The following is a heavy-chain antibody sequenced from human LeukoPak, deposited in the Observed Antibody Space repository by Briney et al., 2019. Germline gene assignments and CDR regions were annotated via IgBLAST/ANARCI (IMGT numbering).Heavy chain of an antibody. CDR2: IYPDESNI. CDR3: ARPPSRGYSSSFEY. J-gene: IGHJ4*02. D-gene: IGHD2-2*03. V-gene: IGHV5-51*01. CDR1: GYSFPTYW. Sequence: GESLKISCKGSGYSFPTYWIAWVRQMPGKGLEWMGSIYPDESNIRYSPSFQGQVTISADKSISTAYLQWSSLKAPDTAMYYCARPPSRGYSSSFEYWGQGTLVTVSS.